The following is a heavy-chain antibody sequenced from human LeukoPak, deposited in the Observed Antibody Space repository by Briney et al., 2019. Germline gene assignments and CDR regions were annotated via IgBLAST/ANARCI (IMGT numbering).Heavy chain of an antibody. CDR2: ISFSSSYI. CDR1: GLTFSTNS. J-gene: IGHJ6*03. CDR3: ARAPEQLPNYYYYMDV. Sequence: GGSLRLSCAAAGLTFSTNSKNWVRQAPGKGLEWVSYISFSSSYIYYADSVKGRFTISRDNAKNSLYLQMNSLRAEDTAVYYCARAPEQLPNYYYYMDVWGKGTTVTVSS. D-gene: IGHD6-6*01. V-gene: IGHV3-21*05.